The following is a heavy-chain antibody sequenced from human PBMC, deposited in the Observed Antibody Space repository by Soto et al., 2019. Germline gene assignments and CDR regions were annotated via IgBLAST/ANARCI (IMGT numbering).Heavy chain of an antibody. J-gene: IGHJ4*02. D-gene: IGHD3-10*01. CDR2: IKQYGSER. Sequence: EVQLVESGGGLVQPGGSLRLSCAASGFTFSNYWISWVRQAPGKGLEWVANIKQYGSERNYVDSVKGRFTISRDNAKNSLYLQLNSLRAEDTAVYYCARAGSENDYWGQGTLVTVSS. V-gene: IGHV3-7*05. CDR3: ARAGSENDY. CDR1: GFTFSNYW.